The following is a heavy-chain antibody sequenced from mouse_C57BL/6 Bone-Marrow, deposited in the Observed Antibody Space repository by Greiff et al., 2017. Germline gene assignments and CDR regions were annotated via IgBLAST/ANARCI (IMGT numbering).Heavy chain of an antibody. V-gene: IGHV1-82*01. D-gene: IGHD1-1*01. J-gene: IGHJ2*01. Sequence: VKLQESGPELVKPGASVKISCKASGYAFSSSWMNWVKQRPGKGLEWIGRIYPGDGDTNYNGKLKGKATLTADKSSSTAYMQLSSLTSEDSAVYFCASFIATVVAHFDYWGKGTTLTVSS. CDR1: GYAFSSSW. CDR2: IYPGDGDT. CDR3: ASFIATVVAHFDY.